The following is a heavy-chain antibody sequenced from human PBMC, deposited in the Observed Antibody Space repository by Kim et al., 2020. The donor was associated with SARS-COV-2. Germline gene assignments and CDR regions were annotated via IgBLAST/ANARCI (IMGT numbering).Heavy chain of an antibody. CDR2: IYYSGST. Sequence: SETLSLTCTVSGGSISSGGYYWSWIHQHPGKGLEWIGYIYYSGSTYYNPSLKSRVTISVDTSKNQFSLKLSSVTAADTAVYYCARVPDYGDYLHYFDYWGQGTLVTVSS. CDR1: GGSISSGGYY. V-gene: IGHV4-31*03. CDR3: ARVPDYGDYLHYFDY. J-gene: IGHJ4*02. D-gene: IGHD4-17*01.